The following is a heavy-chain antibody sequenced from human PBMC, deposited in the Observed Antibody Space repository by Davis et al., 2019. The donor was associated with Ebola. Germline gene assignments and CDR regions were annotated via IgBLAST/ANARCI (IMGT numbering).Heavy chain of an antibody. J-gene: IGHJ6*04. Sequence: MPSETLSLTCTVSGGSISSSSYYWGWIRQPPGKGLEWIGSIYYSGITYYNPSLKSRVTISVDTSKNQFSLKLSSVTAADTAVYYCARWQVVVVVAATPPSGHYGMDVWGKGTTVTVSS. CDR2: IYYSGIT. CDR3: ARWQVVVVVAATPPSGHYGMDV. V-gene: IGHV4-39*01. CDR1: GGSISSSSYY. D-gene: IGHD2-15*01.